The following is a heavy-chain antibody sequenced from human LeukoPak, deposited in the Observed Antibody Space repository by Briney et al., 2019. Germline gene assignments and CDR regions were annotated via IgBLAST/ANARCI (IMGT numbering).Heavy chain of an antibody. CDR1: GGSISSGGYY. V-gene: IGHV4-31*03. D-gene: IGHD2-15*01. J-gene: IGHJ4*02. CDR2: IYYSGST. CDR3: ARVGGNPFFDY. Sequence: SETLSLTCTVSGGSISSGGYYWSWIRQHPGKDLEWIGYIYYSGSTYYNPSLRSRVTISVDTSKNQFSLKLSSVTAADTAVYYCARVGGNPFFDYWGQGTLVTVSS.